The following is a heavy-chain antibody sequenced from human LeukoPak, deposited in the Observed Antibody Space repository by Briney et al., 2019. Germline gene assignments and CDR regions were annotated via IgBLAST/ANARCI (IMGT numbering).Heavy chain of an antibody. Sequence: PGGSLRLSCAASGFTFSSYSMNWVRQAPGKGLXWXSXXSSSSSYIYYADSVKGRFTISRDNAKNSLYLQMNSLRAEDTAVYYCARGNYYGSGSHTAFDIWGQGTMVTVSS. D-gene: IGHD3-10*01. V-gene: IGHV3-21*01. CDR1: GFTFSSYS. CDR2: XSSSSSYI. J-gene: IGHJ3*02. CDR3: ARGNYYGSGSHTAFDI.